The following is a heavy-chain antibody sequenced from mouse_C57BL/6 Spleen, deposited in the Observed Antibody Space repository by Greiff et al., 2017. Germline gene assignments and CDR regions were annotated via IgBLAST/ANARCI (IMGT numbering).Heavy chain of an antibody. CDR3: ARSCVFDY. V-gene: IGHV1-82*01. J-gene: IGHJ2*01. CDR2: IYPGDGDT. CDR1: GYAFSSSW. Sequence: QVQLQQSGPELVKPGASVKISCKASGYAFSSSWMNWVKQRPGKGLEWIGRIYPGDGDTNYNGTFKGKATLTADKSSSTAYMQLSSLTSEDSAVSFCARSCVFDYWGQGTTLTVSS.